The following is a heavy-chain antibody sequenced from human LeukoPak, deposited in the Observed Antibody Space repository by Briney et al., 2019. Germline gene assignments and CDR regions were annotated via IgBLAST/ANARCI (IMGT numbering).Heavy chain of an antibody. J-gene: IGHJ3*02. Sequence: SETLSLTCTVSGYSISSGYYWGWIRQPPGKGLEWIGTIYHSGITYYNSSLKSRVTISVDTSRNQFSLKLNSVTAADTAVYYCAKSNGYGLIDIWGQGTMATVSS. D-gene: IGHD3-10*01. CDR2: IYHSGIT. V-gene: IGHV4-38-2*02. CDR3: AKSNGYGLIDI. CDR1: GYSISSGYY.